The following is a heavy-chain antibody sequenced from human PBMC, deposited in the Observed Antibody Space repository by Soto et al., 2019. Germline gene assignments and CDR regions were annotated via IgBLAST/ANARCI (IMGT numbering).Heavy chain of an antibody. D-gene: IGHD2-15*01. CDR3: ARGHLPGGNTFYYDY. CDR2: ISHSGSGT. J-gene: IGHJ4*02. Sequence: QVQLQQWGAGLLKPSETLSLTCTVYGGSFSGNYWSWIRHPPGMGLEWIGEISHSGSGTNYNPSLKSRVTISVDTTKNQFSLKRSSVTAADTAMYYIARGHLPGGNTFYYDYWGQGTLVTVSS. CDR1: GGSFSGNY. V-gene: IGHV4-34*01.